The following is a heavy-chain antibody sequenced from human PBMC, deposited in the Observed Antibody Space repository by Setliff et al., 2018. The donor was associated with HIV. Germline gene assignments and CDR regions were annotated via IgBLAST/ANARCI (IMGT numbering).Heavy chain of an antibody. V-gene: IGHV3-15*01. CDR3: ASGLGKSDFDY. Sequence: GGSLRLSCAASGFTVSSNEMSWVRQAPGKGLEWVGRIKNKNDGGTIDYAAPVKGRFTISRDDSKTTLYLQMNSLKTDDAGVYYCASGLGKSDFDYWGQGTLVTVSS. J-gene: IGHJ4*02. CDR2: IKNKNDGGTI. CDR1: GFTVSSNE. D-gene: IGHD1-26*01.